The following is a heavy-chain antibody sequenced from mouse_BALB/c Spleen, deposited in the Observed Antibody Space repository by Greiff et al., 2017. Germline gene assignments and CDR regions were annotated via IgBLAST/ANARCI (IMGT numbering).Heavy chain of an antibody. D-gene: IGHD2-4*01. CDR1: GFNIKDTY. V-gene: IGHV14-3*02. J-gene: IGHJ4*01. CDR3: ARHYDYDTGYAMDY. Sequence: EVQVVESGAELVKPGASVKLSCTASGFNIKDTYMHWVKQRPEQGLEWIGRIDPANGNTKYDPKFQGKATITADTSSNTAYLQLSSLTSEDTAVYYCARHYDYDTGYAMDYWGQGTSVTVSS. CDR2: IDPANGNT.